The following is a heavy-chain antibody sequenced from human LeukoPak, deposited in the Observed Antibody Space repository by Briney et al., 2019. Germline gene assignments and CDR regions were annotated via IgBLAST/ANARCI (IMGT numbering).Heavy chain of an antibody. J-gene: IGHJ3*02. CDR1: GFTFSSYW. CDR3: ASQYRHDAFDI. V-gene: IGHV3-7*01. CDR2: IKQDGSER. D-gene: IGHD5-18*01. Sequence: GGSLRLSCAASGFTFSSYWMSWVRQAPGKGLEWVANIKQDGSERYYVDSVKGRFTIFKDNAKNSLYLQMNSLRAEDTAVYYCASQYRHDAFDIWGQGTMVTVSS.